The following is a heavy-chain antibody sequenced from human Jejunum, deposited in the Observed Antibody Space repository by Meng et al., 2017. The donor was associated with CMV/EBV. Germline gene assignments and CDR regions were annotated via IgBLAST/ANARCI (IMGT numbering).Heavy chain of an antibody. D-gene: IGHD4-11*01. Sequence: TFSGSAMHWVRQASGNGLEWVGRIRGKAHSYATAYAASVKGRFTISRDESKNTAYLQMSSLKTEDTAVYYCTRADSSNYGSLFDSWGQGTLVTVSS. CDR1: TFSGSA. J-gene: IGHJ4*02. CDR3: TRADSSNYGSLFDS. V-gene: IGHV3-73*01. CDR2: IRGKAHSYAT.